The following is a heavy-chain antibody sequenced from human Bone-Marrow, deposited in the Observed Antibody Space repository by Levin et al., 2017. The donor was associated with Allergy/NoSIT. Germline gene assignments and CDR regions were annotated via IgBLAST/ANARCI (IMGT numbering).Heavy chain of an antibody. CDR1: GYSFTAYY. Sequence: ASVKVSCQASGYSFTAYYIHWVRQAPGQGLQWMAWLNPRTGGTTYSQNFQARVTLTRDTSVSTAYMELTSLTSDDTAVYYCAKSNQVYYYATDVWGQGTTVTVSS. J-gene: IGHJ6*02. CDR2: LNPRTGGT. V-gene: IGHV1-2*02. CDR3: AKSNQVYYYATDV.